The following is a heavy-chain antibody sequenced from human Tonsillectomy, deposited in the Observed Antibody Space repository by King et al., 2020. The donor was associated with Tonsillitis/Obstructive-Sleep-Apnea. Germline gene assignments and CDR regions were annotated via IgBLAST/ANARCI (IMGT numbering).Heavy chain of an antibody. CDR3: ARTAAVPAATYYYMDV. CDR2: IYYSGST. D-gene: IGHD2-2*01. CDR1: GVSISSSSYY. J-gene: IGHJ6*03. Sequence: QLQESGPGLVKPSETLSLTCTVSGVSISSSSYYWGWIRQPPGTGLEWIGCIYYSGSTYYNPSLKSRVTLSVDTSKNQFSLKLSSVTAADTAVYYCARTAAVPAATYYYMDVWGKGTTVTVSS. V-gene: IGHV4-39*01.